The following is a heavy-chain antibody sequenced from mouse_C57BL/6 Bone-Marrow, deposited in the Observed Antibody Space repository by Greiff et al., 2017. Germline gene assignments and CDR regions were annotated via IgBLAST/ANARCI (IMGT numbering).Heavy chain of an antibody. D-gene: IGHD1-1*01. CDR3: ARTPFITTVVAPYFDY. CDR2: ISSGSSTI. J-gene: IGHJ2*01. V-gene: IGHV5-17*01. Sequence: EVKLVESGGGLVKPGGSLKLSCAASGFTFSDYGMHWVRQAPEKGLEWVAYISSGSSTIYYADTVKGRFTISRDNAKNTLFLQMTSLRSEDTAMYYCARTPFITTVVAPYFDYWGQGTTLTVSS. CDR1: GFTFSDYG.